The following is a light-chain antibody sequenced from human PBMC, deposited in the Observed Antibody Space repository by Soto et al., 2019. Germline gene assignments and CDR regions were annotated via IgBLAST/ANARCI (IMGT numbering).Light chain of an antibody. CDR1: QSLNMW. V-gene: IGKV1-5*03. J-gene: IGKJ1*01. Sequence: DIHMTQSPSTLSASVGDRVTITCRASQSLNMWLAWYQQKPGKAPNLLIYKTSSLESGVPSRFSGSGSGIEFTLTISSLQPDDFATYYCQHWTDYSWTSGQGTKVEVK. CDR2: KTS. CDR3: QHWTDYSWT.